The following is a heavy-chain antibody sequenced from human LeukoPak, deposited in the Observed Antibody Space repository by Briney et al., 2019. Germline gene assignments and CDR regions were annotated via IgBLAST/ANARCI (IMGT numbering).Heavy chain of an antibody. Sequence: GRSLRLSCAASGFTFSSYAMHWVRQAPGKGLEWVAVISYDGSNKYYADSVKGRFTISRDSSKNTLYLQMNSLRAEDTAVYYCARRYFYDYWGQGTLVTVSS. V-gene: IGHV3-30-3*01. CDR2: ISYDGSNK. J-gene: IGHJ4*02. CDR1: GFTFSSYA. D-gene: IGHD3-9*01. CDR3: ARRYFYDY.